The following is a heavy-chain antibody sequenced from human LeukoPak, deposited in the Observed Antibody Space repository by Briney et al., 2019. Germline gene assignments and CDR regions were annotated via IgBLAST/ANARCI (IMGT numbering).Heavy chain of an antibody. CDR2: IYSSGGT. CDR1: GGSISSYY. J-gene: IGHJ4*02. Sequence: SETLSLTCSVSGGSISSYYWSWIRQPAGKGLESIGRIYSSGGTNYNPSLKSRVTISVDKSKNQFSLKLSSVTAADTAVYYCARVMYYYGSGSSHFDYWGQGTLVTVSS. CDR3: ARVMYYYGSGSSHFDY. D-gene: IGHD3-10*01. V-gene: IGHV4-4*07.